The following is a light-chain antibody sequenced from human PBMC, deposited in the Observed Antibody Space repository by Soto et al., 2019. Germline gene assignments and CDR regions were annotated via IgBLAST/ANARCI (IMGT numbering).Light chain of an antibody. Sequence: QSVLTQPRSVSGSPGQSVTISCTGTSSDVGGYDYVSWYRQHPGKAPKLMMYDVSKRPSRVPDRFSGSKSGNTASLTISGLQAEDEADYYCCSYAGSYTWVFGGGTKLTVL. CDR3: CSYAGSYTWV. CDR1: SSDVGGYDY. V-gene: IGLV2-11*01. J-gene: IGLJ3*02. CDR2: DVS.